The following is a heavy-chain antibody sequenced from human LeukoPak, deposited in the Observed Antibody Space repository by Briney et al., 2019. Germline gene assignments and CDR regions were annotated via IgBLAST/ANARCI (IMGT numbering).Heavy chain of an antibody. CDR1: GYTFTSYD. V-gene: IGHV1-8*01. CDR3: ARVLGGGILEWLVIGY. D-gene: IGHD3-3*01. J-gene: IGHJ4*02. CDR2: MNPNSGNT. Sequence: GASVKVSCKASGYTFTSYDINWVRQATGQGLEWMGWMNPNSGNTGYAQKFQGRVTMTRNTSISTAYMELSSLRSEDTAVYYCARVLGGGILEWLVIGYWGQGTLVTVSS.